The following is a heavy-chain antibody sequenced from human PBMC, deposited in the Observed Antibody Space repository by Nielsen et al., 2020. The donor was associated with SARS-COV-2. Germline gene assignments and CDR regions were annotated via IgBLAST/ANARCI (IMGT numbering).Heavy chain of an antibody. CDR3: ATELGWLQPNWFDP. CDR1: GYTLTELS. J-gene: IGHJ5*02. CDR2: FDPEDGET. V-gene: IGHV1-24*01. Sequence: ASVKVSCKVSGYTLTELSMHWVRQAPGKGLEWMGGFDPEDGETIYAQKFQGRVTMTEDTSTDTAYMELSSLRSEDTAVYYCATELGWLQPNWFDPWGQGTLVTVSS. D-gene: IGHD4-23*01.